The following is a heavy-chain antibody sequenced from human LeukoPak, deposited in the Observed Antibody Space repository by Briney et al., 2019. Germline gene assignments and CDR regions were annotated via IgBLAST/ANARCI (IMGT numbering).Heavy chain of an antibody. V-gene: IGHV3-74*01. D-gene: IGHD1-20*01. J-gene: IGHJ4*02. CDR2: IETDVSRT. CDR3: VAYNWNYPDY. CDR1: GFSFSDYH. Sequence: GGSLRLSCAASGFSFSDYHMCWVRQAPEKGLVWVSRIETDVSRTANADSVKGRFTISRDNAKNTLYLQMNSLRVEGTAVYYCVAYNWNYPDYWGQGTLVTVSS.